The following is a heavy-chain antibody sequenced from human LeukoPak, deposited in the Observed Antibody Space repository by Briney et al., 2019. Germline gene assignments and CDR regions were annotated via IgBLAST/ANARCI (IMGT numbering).Heavy chain of an antibody. CDR3: ARDQLGPADFDY. J-gene: IGHJ4*02. Sequence: GRSLRLSCAASGFTFSSYSMNWVRQAPGKGLEWVSSISSSSSYIYYADSVKGRFTISRDNAKNSLYLQMNSLRAEDTAVYYCARDQLGPADFDYWGQGTLVTVSS. D-gene: IGHD2-2*01. CDR1: GFTFSSYS. CDR2: ISSSSSYI. V-gene: IGHV3-21*01.